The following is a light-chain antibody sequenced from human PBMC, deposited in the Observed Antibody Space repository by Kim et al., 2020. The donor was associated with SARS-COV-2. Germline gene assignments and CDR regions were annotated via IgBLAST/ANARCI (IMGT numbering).Light chain of an antibody. J-gene: IGKJ4*01. CDR1: QSVSSY. CDR2: DAS. CDR3: QQRSDWPLT. Sequence: LSPGERAPLSCRASQSVSSYLAWYQQKPGQAPRLLIYDASNRATGIPARFSGSGSGTGFTLAISSLEPEDFAVYYCQQRSDWPLTFGGGTKVDIK. V-gene: IGKV3-11*01.